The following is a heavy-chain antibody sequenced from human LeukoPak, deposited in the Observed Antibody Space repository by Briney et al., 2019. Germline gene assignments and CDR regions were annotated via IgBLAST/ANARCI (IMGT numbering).Heavy chain of an antibody. Sequence: GASVKASCKASGYTFTGYYMHWVRQAPGQGLEWMGRIIPILGIANYAQKFQGRVTITADKSTSTAYMELSSLRSEDTAVYYCAEHHSIAVAGHVQYYFDYWGQGTLVTVSS. V-gene: IGHV1-69*02. CDR3: AEHHSIAVAGHVQYYFDY. J-gene: IGHJ4*02. CDR2: IIPILGIA. CDR1: GYTFTGYY. D-gene: IGHD6-19*01.